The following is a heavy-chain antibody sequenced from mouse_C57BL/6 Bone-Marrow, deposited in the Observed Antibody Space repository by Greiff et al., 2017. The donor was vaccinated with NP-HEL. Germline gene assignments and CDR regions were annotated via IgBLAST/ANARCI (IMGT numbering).Heavy chain of an antibody. Sequence: EVQGVESGGDLVKPGGSLKLSCAASGFTFSSYGMSWVRQTPDKRLEWVATISSGGSYTYYPDRVKGRFTLSRDNAKNTLDLQMSSLKSDDTAMYYCARDCYYVGWFAYWGQGTLVTVSA. J-gene: IGHJ3*01. V-gene: IGHV5-6*01. CDR3: ARDCYYVGWFAY. D-gene: IGHD2-3*01. CDR2: ISSGGSYT. CDR1: GFTFSSYG.